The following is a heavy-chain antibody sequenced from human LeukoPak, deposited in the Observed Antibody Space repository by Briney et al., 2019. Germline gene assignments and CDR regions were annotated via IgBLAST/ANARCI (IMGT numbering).Heavy chain of an antibody. J-gene: IGHJ4*02. V-gene: IGHV3-23*01. Sequence: PGGSLRLSCAASGFTFSSYAMSWVRQAPGKGLEWVSTISGSGDSAYYADSVKGRFTISRDNSKNTLYLQMNSLRAEDTAVYYCARDMWWATAMAKTFDYWGQGTLVTVSS. CDR2: ISGSGDSA. CDR3: ARDMWWATAMAKTFDY. D-gene: IGHD5-18*01. CDR1: GFTFSSYA.